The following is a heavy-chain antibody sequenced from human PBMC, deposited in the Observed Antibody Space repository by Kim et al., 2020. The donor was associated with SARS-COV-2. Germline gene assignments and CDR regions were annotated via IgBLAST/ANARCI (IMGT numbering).Heavy chain of an antibody. CDR1: GFTFSSYW. J-gene: IGHJ6*02. CDR2: IKQDGSEK. Sequence: GGSLRLSCAASGFTFSSYWMSWVRQAPGKGLEWVANIKQDGSEKYYVDSVKGRFTISRDNAKNSLYLQMNSLRAEDTAVYYCAREGPRTTAMEYYYYGMDVWGQGTTVTVSS. CDR3: AREGPRTTAMEYYYYGMDV. V-gene: IGHV3-7*01. D-gene: IGHD5-18*01.